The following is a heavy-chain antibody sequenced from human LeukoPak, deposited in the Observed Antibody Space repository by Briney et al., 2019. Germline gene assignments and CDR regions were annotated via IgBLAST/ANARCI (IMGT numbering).Heavy chain of an antibody. D-gene: IGHD1-26*01. J-gene: IGHJ3*01. CDR2: ISYSSGSI. Sequence: GRSLRLSCAASGFTFDEYAMHWVRQAPGKGLEWVLGISYSSGSIGYVDSVKGRFTISRDNAKNSLYLQMNSLRVEDTALYYCAKDRGGSSELGDAFDVWGQGTMVRVSS. V-gene: IGHV3-9*01. CDR1: GFTFDEYA. CDR3: AKDRGGSSELGDAFDV.